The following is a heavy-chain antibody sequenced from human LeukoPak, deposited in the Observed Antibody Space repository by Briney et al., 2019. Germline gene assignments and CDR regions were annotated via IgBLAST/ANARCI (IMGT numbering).Heavy chain of an antibody. J-gene: IGHJ4*02. D-gene: IGHD2-2*01. Sequence: PSETLSLTCTVSGGSISVYYWSWIRQPPGKGLEWIGYIYYSGSTNYNPSFKSRVTISVDTSKNQFSLKLSSVTAADTAVYYCARVRNGVSMPSFDYWGQGTLVTVSS. CDR3: ARVRNGVSMPSFDY. CDR2: IYYSGST. V-gene: IGHV4-59*01. CDR1: GGSISVYY.